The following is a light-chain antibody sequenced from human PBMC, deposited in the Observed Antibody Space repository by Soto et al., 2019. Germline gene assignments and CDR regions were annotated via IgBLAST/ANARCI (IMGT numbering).Light chain of an antibody. CDR1: SSDVGGYNY. CDR2: DVS. Sequence: QSVLTQPASVSGSPGQSITISCTGTSSDVGGYNYVSWYQHHPGKAPKLMIYDVSNRPSGVSNLFSGSKSGITASLTISGLQPEDEADYYCSSYTTSNTRQIVFGTGTKVTVL. CDR3: SSYTTSNTRQIV. J-gene: IGLJ1*01. V-gene: IGLV2-14*03.